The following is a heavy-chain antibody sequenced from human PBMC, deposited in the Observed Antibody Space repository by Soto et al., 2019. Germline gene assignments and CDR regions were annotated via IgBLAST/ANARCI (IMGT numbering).Heavy chain of an antibody. CDR1: GGSISSYY. J-gene: IGHJ4*02. V-gene: IGHV4-59*08. CDR3: ARGRSYYNY. D-gene: IGHD3-10*01. CDR2: IYHSGST. Sequence: SETLSLTCTVSGGSISSYYWTWIRQPPGKGLEWIGFIYHSGSTNYNPSLKSRVTISVDTSKNQFSLKLSSVAAADTAVYYCARGRSYYNYWGQGTLVTVSS.